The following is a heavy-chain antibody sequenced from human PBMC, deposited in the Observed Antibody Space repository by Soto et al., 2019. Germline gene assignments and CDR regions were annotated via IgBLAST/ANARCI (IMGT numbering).Heavy chain of an antibody. CDR3: ARHVPYDSSGYYYYHYYGMDV. V-gene: IGHV5-10-1*01. CDR2: IDPSDSYT. CDR1: GYSFTSYW. J-gene: IGHJ6*02. Sequence: AGESLKISCKGSGYSFTSYWISWVRQMPGKGLEWMGRIDPSDSYTNYSPSFQGHVTISADKSISTAYLQWSSLKASDTAMYYCARHVPYDSSGYYYYHYYGMDVWGQGTTVTVSS. D-gene: IGHD3-22*01.